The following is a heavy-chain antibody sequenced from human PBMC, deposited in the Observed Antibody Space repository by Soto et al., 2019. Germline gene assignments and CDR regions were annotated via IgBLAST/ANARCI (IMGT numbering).Heavy chain of an antibody. CDR1: GYSFTSYG. V-gene: IGHV1-18*04. D-gene: IGHD3-16*01. CDR3: ARGGAFDI. Sequence: QVQLVQSGNEVRKPGASVKVSCKSSGYSFTSYGISWVRQAPGQGLEWMGWISVSNGNTNYAHSLQGRVTITADTSTSTAYMELTRLRSDDTAVYYCARGGAFDIWGQGTLVTVSS. J-gene: IGHJ3*02. CDR2: ISVSNGNT.